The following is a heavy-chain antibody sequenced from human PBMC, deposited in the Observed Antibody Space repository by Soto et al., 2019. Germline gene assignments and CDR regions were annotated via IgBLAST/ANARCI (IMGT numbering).Heavy chain of an antibody. Sequence: QVQLVQSGAEVKKPGSSVKVSCKASGGTFGSYAINWVRQAPGQGLEWMGGIIPMFGTANYAQKFQDRLTXXAXEXTSTAYMELSSLRSEDTAVYYCARGGGDYGLPYFDSWGQGTLVTVSS. CDR3: ARGGGDYGLPYFDS. V-gene: IGHV1-69*12. D-gene: IGHD4-17*01. CDR2: IIPMFGTA. CDR1: GGTFGSYA. J-gene: IGHJ4*02.